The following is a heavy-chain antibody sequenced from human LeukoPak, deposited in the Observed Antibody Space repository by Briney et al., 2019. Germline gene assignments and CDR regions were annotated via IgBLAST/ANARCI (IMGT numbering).Heavy chain of an antibody. J-gene: IGHJ4*02. Sequence: ASVKVSCKASGGTFSSYAISWVRQAPGQGLEWMGGIIPIFGTANYAQKFQGRVTITADESTSTAYMELSSLRSEDTAVYYCARDSRHYYDSSGYYYGSSDYWGQGTLVTVSS. CDR3: ARDSRHYYDSSGYYYGSSDY. CDR2: IIPIFGTA. V-gene: IGHV1-69*13. CDR1: GGTFSSYA. D-gene: IGHD3-22*01.